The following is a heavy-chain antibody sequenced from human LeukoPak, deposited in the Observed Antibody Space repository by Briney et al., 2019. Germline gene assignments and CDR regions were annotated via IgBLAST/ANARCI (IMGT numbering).Heavy chain of an antibody. Sequence: ASVKVSCKASGSTFRGSYIDRLRQAPGQGREWMGWIDANNGDTKSAQKFQGRVTMSRDTSISTAYMDLSSLSPDDAAVYYCARDPSSVTLYFFDYWGQGTLVTVSS. CDR2: IDANNGDT. CDR3: ARDPSSVTLYFFDY. V-gene: IGHV1-2*02. D-gene: IGHD4-11*01. CDR1: GSTFRGSY. J-gene: IGHJ4*02.